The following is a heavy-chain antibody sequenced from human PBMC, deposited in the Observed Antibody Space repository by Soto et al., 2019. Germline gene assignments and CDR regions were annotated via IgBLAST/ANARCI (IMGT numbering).Heavy chain of an antibody. CDR2: IYYSGST. CDR3: ARGASIATHAYYYYYYGMDV. V-gene: IGHV4-31*03. CDR1: CGSISSGVYY. Sequence: SETLSLTCTVSCGSISSGVYYWSWIRQHPGKGLDWIGYIYYSGSTYYNPSLKSRVTISVDTSNNQFSLKLSSVTAADTAVYYCARGASIATHAYYYYYYGMDVWGQGTTVSVSS. J-gene: IGHJ6*02. D-gene: IGHD6-6*01.